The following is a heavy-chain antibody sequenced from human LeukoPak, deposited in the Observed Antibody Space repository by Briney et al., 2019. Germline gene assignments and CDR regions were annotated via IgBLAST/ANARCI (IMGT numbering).Heavy chain of an antibody. Sequence: GGSVRPSCAVSGFTFCRYSMNGVPHAPGGGGGGVSYISSCRSYIYYADPVRRRLNIHRDNAKNSLYLHIHRLRAEDGAVFLCASNWGLGRASWGEGTLVTVSS. CDR1: GFTFCRYS. J-gene: IGHJ5*02. CDR2: ISSCRSYI. D-gene: IGHD7-27*01. CDR3: ASNWGLGRAS. V-gene: IGHV3-21*01.